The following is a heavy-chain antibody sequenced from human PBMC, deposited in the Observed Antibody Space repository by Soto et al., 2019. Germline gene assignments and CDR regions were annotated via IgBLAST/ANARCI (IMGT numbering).Heavy chain of an antibody. Sequence: GASVKVSCKASGYAFTSYYMHWVRQAPGQGLEWMGIINPSGGSTSYAQKFQGRVTMTRDTSTSTVYMELSSLRSEDTAVYYCAREGAGWELLVAQMIYFDYWGQGTLVTVSS. D-gene: IGHD1-26*01. CDR1: GYAFTSYY. CDR2: INPSGGST. CDR3: AREGAGWELLVAQMIYFDY. J-gene: IGHJ4*02. V-gene: IGHV1-46*01.